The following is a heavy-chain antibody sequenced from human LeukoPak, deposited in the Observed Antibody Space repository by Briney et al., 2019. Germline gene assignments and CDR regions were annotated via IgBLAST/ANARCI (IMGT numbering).Heavy chain of an antibody. CDR2: IIPILGIA. CDR1: GGTFSSYA. V-gene: IGHV1-69*04. J-gene: IGHJ4*02. CDR3: ARVRGSSGWYLDY. D-gene: IGHD6-19*01. Sequence: GASVKVSCKASGGTFSSYAINWVRQAPGQGLEWMGRIIPILGIANYAQKFQGRVTITADKSTSTAYMELSSLRSEDTAVYYCARVRGSSGWYLDYWGQGTLVTVSS.